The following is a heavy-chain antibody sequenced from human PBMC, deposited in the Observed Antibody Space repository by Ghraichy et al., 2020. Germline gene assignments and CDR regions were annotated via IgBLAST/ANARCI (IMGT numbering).Heavy chain of an antibody. Sequence: GESLNISCAASGFTFSGSVMHWVRQASGKGLEWVGRIRTKANSYATVYAPSVKGRFTISRDDSKHTAYLQMNSLKTEDTAVYYCTRLGYYESSGPDYWGQGTVVTVSS. D-gene: IGHD3-22*01. CDR1: GFTFSGSV. V-gene: IGHV3-73*01. CDR2: IRTKANSYAT. CDR3: TRLGYYESSGPDY. J-gene: IGHJ4*02.